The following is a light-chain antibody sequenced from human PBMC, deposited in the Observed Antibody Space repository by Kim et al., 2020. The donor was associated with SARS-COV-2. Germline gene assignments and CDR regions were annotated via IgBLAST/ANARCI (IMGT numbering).Light chain of an antibody. J-gene: IGLJ2*01. V-gene: IGLV2-11*01. CDR1: SSDVGGYNY. CDR2: DVT. Sequence: QSALTQPRSVSGSPGQSVTISCTGTSSDVGGYNYVSWYQQHPGKAPKVMIYDVTKRPSGVPDRFSGSKSSNTASLTISGLQAEDEADYYCCSYAGSYTFVVFGGGTKLTVL. CDR3: CSYAGSYTFVV.